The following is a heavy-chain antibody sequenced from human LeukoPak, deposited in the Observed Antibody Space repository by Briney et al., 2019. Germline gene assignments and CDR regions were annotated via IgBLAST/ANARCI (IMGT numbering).Heavy chain of an antibody. CDR1: GDSISGYY. V-gene: IGHV4-59*08. CDR3: AKSAAGTADFDY. J-gene: IGHJ4*02. CDR2: IYYSGNT. Sequence: ASETLSLTCIVSGDSISGYYWSWIRQPPGKGLEWIGYIYYSGNTNYNPSLKSRVTISVDTSKNQFSLKVSSVTAADTAVYYCAKSAAGTADFDYWGQGTLVTVSS. D-gene: IGHD1-1*01.